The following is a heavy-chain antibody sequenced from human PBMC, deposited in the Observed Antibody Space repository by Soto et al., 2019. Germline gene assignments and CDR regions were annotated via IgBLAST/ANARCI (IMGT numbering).Heavy chain of an antibody. CDR3: AYSTGWYRHDV. J-gene: IGHJ3*01. Sequence: QVQLQESGPGLVKPSGTLSLTCAVSGDSISSPKWWTWLRQPPGKGLEWIGDLLHGGTTNYNPSLQSRVTLSVDTSQNQFSLNLTSVPAADTAIYYCAYSTGWYRHDVWGQGTAVTVSS. D-gene: IGHD6-19*01. CDR1: GDSISSPKW. V-gene: IGHV4-4*02. CDR2: LLHGGTT.